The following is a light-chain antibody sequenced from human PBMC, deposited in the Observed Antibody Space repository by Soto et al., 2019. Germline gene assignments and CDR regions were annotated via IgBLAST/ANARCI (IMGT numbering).Light chain of an antibody. CDR1: TSDIGAYNY. V-gene: IGLV2-8*01. CDR3: SSFAGTNSFV. CDR2: EVT. J-gene: IGLJ1*01. Sequence: QSVLTQPPSASGSPGQSVTISCTGTTSDIGAYNYVSWHQQRPGKAPKLIIYEVTRRPSGVPDRIFGSKSYTTASLTVSGLQAEDEADYYCSSFAGTNSFVSGTGTKVTVL.